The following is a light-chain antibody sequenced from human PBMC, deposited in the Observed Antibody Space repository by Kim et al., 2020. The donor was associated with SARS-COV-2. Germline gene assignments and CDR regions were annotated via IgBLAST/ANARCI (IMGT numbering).Light chain of an antibody. J-gene: IGLJ3*02. Sequence: GASVKLTCTLSSGHSSYAIAWHQQQPEKGPRYLMKLNTDGSHSKGDGIPDRFSGSSSGAERYLTIPSLQSEDEADYYCQTWGTGMVFGGGTKLTVL. CDR3: QTWGTGMV. CDR2: LNTDGSH. CDR1: SGHSSYA. V-gene: IGLV4-69*01.